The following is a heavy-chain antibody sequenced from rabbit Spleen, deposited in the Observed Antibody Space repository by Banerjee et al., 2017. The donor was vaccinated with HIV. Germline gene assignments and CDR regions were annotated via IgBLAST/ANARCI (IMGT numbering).Heavy chain of an antibody. V-gene: IGHV1S7*01. CDR2: IDPVFGIT. CDR1: GFTLSSYY. D-gene: IGHD7-1*01. CDR3: ARLGHADYPGYAGYDLDL. Sequence: HLEESGGGLVQPGGSLKLSCKASGFTLSSYYMNWVRQAPGKGLEWIGYIDPVFGITYYANWVSGRFSISRENAQNTVFLQMTSLTAADTATYFCARLGHADYPGYAGYDLDLWGQGTLVTVS. J-gene: IGHJ4*01.